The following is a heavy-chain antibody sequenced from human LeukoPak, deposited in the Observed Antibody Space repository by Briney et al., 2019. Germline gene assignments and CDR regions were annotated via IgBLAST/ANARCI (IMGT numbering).Heavy chain of an antibody. D-gene: IGHD6-13*01. Sequence: STVKVSCKASGGTFSSYAISWVRQAPGQGLEWMGRIIPLFGTANYAQTFQGRVTITTDESTSTAYMELSSLRSEDTAVYYCARGSLVSSSWFFDYWGQGTLVTVSS. J-gene: IGHJ4*02. V-gene: IGHV1-69*05. CDR1: GGTFSSYA. CDR2: IIPLFGTA. CDR3: ARGSLVSSSWFFDY.